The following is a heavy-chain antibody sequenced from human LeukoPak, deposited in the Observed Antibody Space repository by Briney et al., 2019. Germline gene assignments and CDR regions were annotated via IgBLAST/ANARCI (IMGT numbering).Heavy chain of an antibody. D-gene: IGHD2-8*01. V-gene: IGHV3-23*01. CDR3: ATNLKY. Sequence: GGSLRLSCAASGFAFNFYAMTWVRQAPGKGLQWVSAINASGGNTYYADSVRGRFTISRDNAKNSLYLQMSSLRAEDTAVYYCATNLKYWGQGTLVTVSS. J-gene: IGHJ4*02. CDR2: INASGGNT. CDR1: GFAFNFYA.